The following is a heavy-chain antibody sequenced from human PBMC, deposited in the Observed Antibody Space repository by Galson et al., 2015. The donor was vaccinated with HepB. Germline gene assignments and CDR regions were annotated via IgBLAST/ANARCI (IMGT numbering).Heavy chain of an antibody. V-gene: IGHV1-18*04. J-gene: IGHJ4*02. CDR2: ISAYSGNT. Sequence: SVKVSCKASGYTFTSSGISWVRQAPGQGLEWMGWISAYSGNTNYAQKLQGRVTMTTDTSTSAAYMELRSLRSDDTAVYYCARCIGGSRTISMVRGYIGWGQGTLVTVSS. CDR1: GYTFTSSG. D-gene: IGHD3-10*01. CDR3: ARCIGGSRTISMVRGYIG.